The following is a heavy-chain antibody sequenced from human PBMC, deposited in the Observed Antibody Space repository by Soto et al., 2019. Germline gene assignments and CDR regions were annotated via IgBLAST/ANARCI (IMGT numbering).Heavy chain of an antibody. V-gene: IGHV4-34*01. CDR2: INHSGST. CDR1: GGSFSGYY. CDR3: ASNSGYYYNYTDD. D-gene: IGHD1-20*01. J-gene: IGHJ6*03. Sequence: SETLSLTCAVYGGSFSGYYWSWIRQPPGKGLEWIGEINHSGSTNYNPSLKSRVTISVDTSKNQFSLKLSSVTAADTAVYYCASNSGYYYNYTDDRGKGTTVTVS.